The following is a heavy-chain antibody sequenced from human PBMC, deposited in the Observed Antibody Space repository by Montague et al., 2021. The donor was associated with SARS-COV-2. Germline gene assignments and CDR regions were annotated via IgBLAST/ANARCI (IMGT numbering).Heavy chain of an antibody. J-gene: IGHJ3*02. Sequence: SETLSLTCTVSGGSISSSSYYWGWIRQPPGKGLEWIGSIYYSGSTYYNPSLKSRVTISVDTSKNQFFLKLSSVTAADTAVYYCARWKLYCSGGSCYSNRFDIWGQGTMVTVSS. CDR2: IYYSGST. CDR1: GGSISSSSYY. D-gene: IGHD2-15*01. CDR3: ARWKLYCSGGSCYSNRFDI. V-gene: IGHV4-39*01.